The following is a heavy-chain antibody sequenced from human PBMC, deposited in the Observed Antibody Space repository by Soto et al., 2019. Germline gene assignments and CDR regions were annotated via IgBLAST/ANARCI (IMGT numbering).Heavy chain of an antibody. Sequence: QVQLVESGGGVVQPGRSLRLSCAVSGFTLNSYGMHWVRQAPGKGLEWVAVMWYDGTNKYYADSVKGRFTISRDNSKNTVYSKMNRLTVEDTAVYYCASDPSAATGVYYFDYWGQGTLVTVSS. J-gene: IGHJ4*02. D-gene: IGHD2-8*01. CDR1: GFTLNSYG. CDR2: MWYDGTNK. V-gene: IGHV3-33*01. CDR3: ASDPSAATGVYYFDY.